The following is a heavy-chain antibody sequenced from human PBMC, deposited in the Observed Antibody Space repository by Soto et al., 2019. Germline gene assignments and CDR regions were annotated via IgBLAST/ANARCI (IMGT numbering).Heavy chain of an antibody. D-gene: IGHD3-3*01. CDR2: IYKSGTT. CDR1: GFTVSDNY. CDR3: ARAVFRALGVVGQVAS. J-gene: IGHJ4*02. Sequence: EVQLVASGGGVIQPGGSLTLSCAASGFTVSDNYMTWVRQAPGKGLEWVSLIYKSGTTYYADSVKARLTFSRDNSRNTVHLQMNSLRAGDTAVSYCARAVFRALGVVGQVASWGEGTVVTVSS. V-gene: IGHV3-53*01.